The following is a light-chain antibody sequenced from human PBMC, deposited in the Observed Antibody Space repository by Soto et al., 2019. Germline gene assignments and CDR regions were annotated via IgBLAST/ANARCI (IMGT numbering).Light chain of an antibody. CDR2: AAS. V-gene: IGKV1-9*01. CDR3: QQLNSFPIT. Sequence: DIQLTQSPSFLSASVGDRVTITCRASQGISSYLAWYQQKPGKAPKLLIYAASTLQSGVPSRFSGSGSRTEFTHTISSLQPEDFATYYCQQLNSFPITFGQGTRLEIK. J-gene: IGKJ5*01. CDR1: QGISSY.